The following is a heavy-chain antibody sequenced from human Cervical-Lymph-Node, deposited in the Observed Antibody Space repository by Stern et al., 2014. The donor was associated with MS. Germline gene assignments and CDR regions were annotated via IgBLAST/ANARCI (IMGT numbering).Heavy chain of an antibody. Sequence: QVQLQESGPGLVKPSQTLSLTCTVSGVSISSGGYYWSWIRQHPGKGLEWLGYIYNSGRTYYHPSIKSRVTISLDTTKNQFSLKLSSVTAADTAVYHCASGGPNYDSSGYYYFDFWGQGALVTVSS. CDR2: IYNSGRT. D-gene: IGHD3-22*01. CDR1: GVSISSGGYY. V-gene: IGHV4-31*03. J-gene: IGHJ4*02. CDR3: ASGGPNYDSSGYYYFDF.